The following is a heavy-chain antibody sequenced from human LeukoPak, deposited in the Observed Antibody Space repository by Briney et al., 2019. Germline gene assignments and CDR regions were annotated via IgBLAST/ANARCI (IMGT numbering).Heavy chain of an antibody. V-gene: IGHV1-69*04. CDR3: ARALITIFGVVPKYYYYGMDV. CDR2: IIPIFGIA. D-gene: IGHD3-3*01. J-gene: IGHJ6*02. Sequence: ASVKVSCKASGGTFSSYAISWVRQAPGQGLEWMGRIIPIFGIANYAQKFQGRVTFTADKSTSTAYMELSSLRSEDTAVYYCARALITIFGVVPKYYYYGMDVWGQGTTVTVSS. CDR1: GGTFSSYA.